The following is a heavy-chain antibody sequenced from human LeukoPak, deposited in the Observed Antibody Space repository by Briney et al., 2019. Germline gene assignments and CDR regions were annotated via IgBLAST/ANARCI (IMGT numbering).Heavy chain of an antibody. CDR3: AKSKLGIITEYFDY. J-gene: IGHJ4*02. Sequence: GGSLRLSCAASGFTFSSYAMSWVRQAPGKGLEWVSAISGSGGSTYYADSVKGRFTISRDNSKNTLYLQMDSLRAEDTAVYYCAKSKLGIITEYFDYWGQGTLVTVSS. V-gene: IGHV3-23*01. CDR2: ISGSGGST. CDR1: GFTFSSYA. D-gene: IGHD7-27*01.